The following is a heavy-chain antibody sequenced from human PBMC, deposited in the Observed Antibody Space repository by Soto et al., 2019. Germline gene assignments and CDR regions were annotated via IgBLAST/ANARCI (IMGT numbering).Heavy chain of an antibody. J-gene: IGHJ6*03. D-gene: IGHD3-3*01. CDR1: GGSFSGYY. CDR3: AIVFLIIFGVGTPFYYMDV. Sequence: SETLSLTCAVYGGSFSGYYWRWIRQPPGKGLEWIGEINHSGSTNYNPSLKSRVTISVDTSKNQFSLKLSSVTAADTAVYYCAIVFLIIFGVGTPFYYMDVCVKGTTVT. V-gene: IGHV4-34*01. CDR2: INHSGST.